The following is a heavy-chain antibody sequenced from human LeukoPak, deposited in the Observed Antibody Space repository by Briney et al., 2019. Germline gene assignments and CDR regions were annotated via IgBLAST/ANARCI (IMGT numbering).Heavy chain of an antibody. CDR1: GGSISSYY. CDR2: IYTSGSI. Sequence: SETLSLTCIVSGGSISSYYWSWIRQPAGKGLEWIGRIYTSGSINYNPSLKSRLTMSVDTSKNQFSLKLTSLTAADTAVYYCARDHRRDYGDYHCDYWGQGTLVTVST. D-gene: IGHD4-17*01. CDR3: ARDHRRDYGDYHCDY. V-gene: IGHV4-4*07. J-gene: IGHJ4*02.